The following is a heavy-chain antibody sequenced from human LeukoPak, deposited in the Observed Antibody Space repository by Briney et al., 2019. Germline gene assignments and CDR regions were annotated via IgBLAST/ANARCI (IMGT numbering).Heavy chain of an antibody. CDR3: ARARWTSTVTTYYLDY. J-gene: IGHJ4*02. CDR2: INAGNGKT. CDR1: GYIFSHYA. V-gene: IGHV1-3*01. Sequence: GASVKVSCKASGYIFSHYAIQWVRQAPGQGLEWRGWINAGNGKTKYSQKFQGRVTITRDTSASTAYMELSGLRSEDTAVYYCARARWTSTVTTYYLDYWGQGTLVTVSS. D-gene: IGHD4-17*01.